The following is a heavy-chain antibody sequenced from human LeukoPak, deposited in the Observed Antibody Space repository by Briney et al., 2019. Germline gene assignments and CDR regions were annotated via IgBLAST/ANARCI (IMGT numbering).Heavy chain of an antibody. CDR2: ISYDGNNK. CDR1: GFTFSSYD. J-gene: IGHJ4*02. V-gene: IGHV3-30*18. CDR3: GKRNGF. D-gene: IGHD1-1*01. Sequence: PGRSLRLSCAASGFTFSSYDMHWVRQAPGKGLEWVAIISYDGNNKYYADSVKGRFTISRDNSKNTLYLQMNTLRVEDTAVYYCGKRNGFWGQGTLVTVSS.